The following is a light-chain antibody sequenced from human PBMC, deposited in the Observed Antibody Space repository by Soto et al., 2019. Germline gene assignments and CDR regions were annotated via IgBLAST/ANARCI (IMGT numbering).Light chain of an antibody. CDR3: QQYNNSPLT. CDR1: QSVSGSY. CDR2: GAS. V-gene: IGKV3-20*01. Sequence: EIVLTQSPGTLSLSPGERATLSCRASQSVSGSYLAWYQQKPGQAPRLLIYGASNRATGIPDRFSGSGSGAAFTLTISRLEPGDFALYYCQQYNNSPLTFGGGTKVEIK. J-gene: IGKJ4*01.